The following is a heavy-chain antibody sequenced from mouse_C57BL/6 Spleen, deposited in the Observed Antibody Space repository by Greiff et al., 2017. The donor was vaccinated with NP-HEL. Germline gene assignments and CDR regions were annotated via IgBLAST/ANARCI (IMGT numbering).Heavy chain of an antibody. J-gene: IGHJ1*03. D-gene: IGHD2-3*01. CDR3: ARGWLLTYWYFDV. CDR1: GYTFTSYW. V-gene: IGHV1-69*01. CDR2: IDPSDSYT. Sequence: QVQLQQPGAELVMPGASVKLSCKASGYTFTSYWMHWVKQRPGQGLEWIGEIDPSDSYTNYNQKFKGKSTLTVDKSSSTAYMQLSSLTSEDSAVYYCARGWLLTYWYFDVWGTGTTVTVSS.